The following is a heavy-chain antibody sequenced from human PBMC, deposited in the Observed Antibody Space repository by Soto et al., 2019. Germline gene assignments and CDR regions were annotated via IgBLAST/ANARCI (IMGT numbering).Heavy chain of an antibody. D-gene: IGHD1-26*01. J-gene: IGHJ6*02. CDR1: GFTFRTYS. CDR2: ISSSSTYI. Sequence: GGPLRLSCAASGFTFRTYSMNWVRQAPGKGLEWVSSISSSSTYIYYADSVKGRFTISRDNAKNSLYLQMTSLRAEDTAVYYCARDQVGPLYYYYYGMDVWGQGTTVTVSS. V-gene: IGHV3-21*01. CDR3: ARDQVGPLYYYYYGMDV.